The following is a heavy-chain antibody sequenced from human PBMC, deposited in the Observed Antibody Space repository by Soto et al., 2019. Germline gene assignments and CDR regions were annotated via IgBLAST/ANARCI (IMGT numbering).Heavy chain of an antibody. CDR2: IYYSGST. Sequence: SETLSLTCTVSGVSISSSSSYWGWIRQPPGKGLEWIGSIYYSGSTYYNPSLKSRVTISVDTSKNQFSLKLSSVTAADTAFYYCARHSGPYGSSWFDYWGQGTLVTVSS. CDR1: GVSISSSSSY. J-gene: IGHJ4*02. D-gene: IGHD6-13*01. CDR3: ARHSGPYGSSWFDY. V-gene: IGHV4-39*01.